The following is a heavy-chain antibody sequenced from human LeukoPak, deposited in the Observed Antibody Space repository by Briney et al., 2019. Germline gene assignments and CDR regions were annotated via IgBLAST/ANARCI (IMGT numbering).Heavy chain of an antibody. D-gene: IGHD6-19*01. CDR2: ISGSGGST. J-gene: IGHJ4*02. V-gene: IGHV3-23*01. CDR3: AKGGSGWYRSHFDY. CDR1: GFIFSSYA. Sequence: PGGSLRLSCAASGFIFSSYAMSWVRQAPGKGLEWVSTISGSGGSTDYADSVKGRFTISRDNSNNTLYLQLNSLRAEDTALYYCAKGGSGWYRSHFDYWGQGTLVTVSS.